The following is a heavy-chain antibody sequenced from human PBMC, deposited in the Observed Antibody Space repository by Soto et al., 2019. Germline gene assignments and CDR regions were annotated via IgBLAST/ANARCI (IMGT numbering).Heavy chain of an antibody. J-gene: IGHJ1*01. Sequence: EVQLVESGGDLVQPGGSLRLSCAASGFAFSGYWMSWVRQAPGKGLEGVANIKQDGSEKYYVDSVKGRFTISSDNAKNSLYLQMNSLQVEDTAVYYSASATSVDAYWGHGTLVTVSS. CDR1: GFAFSGYW. V-gene: IGHV3-7*01. CDR2: IKQDGSEK. CDR3: ASATSVDAY. D-gene: IGHD5-12*01.